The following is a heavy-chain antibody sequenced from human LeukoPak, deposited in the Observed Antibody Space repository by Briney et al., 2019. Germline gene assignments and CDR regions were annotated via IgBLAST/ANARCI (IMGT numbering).Heavy chain of an antibody. CDR2: IYSGGST. Sequence: GGSLRLSCAASGFTVSSNYMSWVRQAPGKELEWVSVIYSGGSTYYADSVKGRFTISRDNSKNTLYLQMNSLRAEDTAVYYCARVGGGCSSTSCYPLGAFDIWGQGTMVTVSS. CDR3: ARVGGGCSSTSCYPLGAFDI. V-gene: IGHV3-53*01. CDR1: GFTVSSNY. D-gene: IGHD2-2*01. J-gene: IGHJ3*02.